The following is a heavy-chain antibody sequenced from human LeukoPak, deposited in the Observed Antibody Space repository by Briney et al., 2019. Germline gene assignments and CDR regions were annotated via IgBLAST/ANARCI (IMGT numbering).Heavy chain of an antibody. Sequence: SETLSLTCTVSGGSISSYYWSWIRQPAGKGLEWIGRIYTSGSTNYNPSLKSRVTMSVDTSKNQFSLKLSSVTAADTAGYYCARDLSSGWSYYYYYYMDVWGKGTTVTVSS. CDR3: ARDLSSGWSYYYYYYMDV. V-gene: IGHV4-4*07. CDR2: IYTSGST. D-gene: IGHD6-19*01. J-gene: IGHJ6*03. CDR1: GGSISSYY.